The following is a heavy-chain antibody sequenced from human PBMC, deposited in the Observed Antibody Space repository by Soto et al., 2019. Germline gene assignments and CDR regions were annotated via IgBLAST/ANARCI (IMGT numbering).Heavy chain of an antibody. CDR3: ARGRGAAGTDSVQYYGMDV. V-gene: IGHV3-21*01. D-gene: IGHD6-13*01. J-gene: IGHJ6*02. Sequence: EVQLVESGGGLVKPGGSLRLSCAASGFTFSSYSMNWVRQAPGKGLEWVSSISSSSRYIYYADSVKGRFTISRDNAKTALYLQMNSLRAEDTAVYYCARGRGAAGTDSVQYYGMDVWGQGATVTVSS. CDR2: ISSSSRYI. CDR1: GFTFSSYS.